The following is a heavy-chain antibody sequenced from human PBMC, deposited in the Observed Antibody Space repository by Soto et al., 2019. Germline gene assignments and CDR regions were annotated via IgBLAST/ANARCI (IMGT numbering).Heavy chain of an antibody. J-gene: IGHJ6*02. CDR1: GFTFSSYS. CDR3: ASMSGGSYYYYGIDG. CDR2: ISSSSSYI. Sequence: PGGSLRLSCAASGFTFSSYSMNWVRQAPGKGLEWVSSISSSSSYIYYADSVKGRFTISRDNAKNSLYLQMNSLRAEDTAVYYCASMSGGSYYYYGIDGRGQRTTVTGSS. D-gene: IGHD2-15*01. V-gene: IGHV3-21*01.